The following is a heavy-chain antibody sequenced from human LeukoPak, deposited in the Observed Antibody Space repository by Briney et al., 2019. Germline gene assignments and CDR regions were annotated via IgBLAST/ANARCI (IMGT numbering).Heavy chain of an antibody. CDR3: AREGDYDSRNPDY. CDR1: GFTFSSYW. J-gene: IGHJ4*02. D-gene: IGHD3-22*01. Sequence: QPGRSLRLSCAASGFTFSSYWMSWVRQAPGKGLEWVANIKQDGSEKYYVDSVRGRFTISRDNAKNSLYLQMNSLRAEDTAVYYCAREGDYDSRNPDYWGQGTLVTVSS. V-gene: IGHV3-7*01. CDR2: IKQDGSEK.